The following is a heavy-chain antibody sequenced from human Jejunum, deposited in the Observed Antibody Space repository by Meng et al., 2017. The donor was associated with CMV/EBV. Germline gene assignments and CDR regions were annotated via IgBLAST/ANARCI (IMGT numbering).Heavy chain of an antibody. J-gene: IGHJ4*02. Sequence: EVHVVESGGGLVQPGWSLRLSCAASGFNFRNYWMHWVRQEPGKGPLWVSRITDDGTTNYADFVQGRFTTSRDNAKNTVYLQMNSLRAEDTGIYYCTGLDYWGQGTLVTVSS. CDR3: TGLDY. CDR2: ITDDGTT. V-gene: IGHV3-74*01. CDR1: GFNFRNYW.